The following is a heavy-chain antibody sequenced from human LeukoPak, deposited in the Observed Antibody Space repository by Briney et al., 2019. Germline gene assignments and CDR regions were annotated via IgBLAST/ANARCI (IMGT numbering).Heavy chain of an antibody. CDR1: GYTFTSYG. CDR2: ISAYNGNT. J-gene: IGHJ6*03. Sequence: ASVKVSCKASGYTFTSYGISWVRQAPGQGLEWMGWISAYNGNTNYAQKLQGRVTITADESTSTAYMELSSLRSEDTDVYYCARAMAYQLLPNYYYYYMDVWGKGTTVTISS. CDR3: ARAMAYQLLPNYYYYYMDV. D-gene: IGHD2-2*01. V-gene: IGHV1-18*01.